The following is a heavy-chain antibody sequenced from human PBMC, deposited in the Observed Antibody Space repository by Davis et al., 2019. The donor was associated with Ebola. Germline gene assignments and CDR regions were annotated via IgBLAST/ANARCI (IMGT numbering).Heavy chain of an antibody. V-gene: IGHV3-74*03. CDR1: GFSFSAYW. CDR3: ARGDIWYNWFDP. J-gene: IGHJ5*02. CDR2: INSDGSSV. D-gene: IGHD6-13*01. Sequence: GESLKISCAASGFSFSAYWMQWVRHAPGKGLVWVSRINSDGSSVEYADSVKGRFTISRDNAKDTLYLQMNSLRAEDTAVYYCARGDIWYNWFDPWGQGTLVTVSS.